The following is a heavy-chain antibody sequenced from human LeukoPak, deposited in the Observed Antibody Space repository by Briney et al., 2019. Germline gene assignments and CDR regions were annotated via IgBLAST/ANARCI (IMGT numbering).Heavy chain of an antibody. V-gene: IGHV3-21*06. CDR3: ASISSPIDY. D-gene: IGHD3-9*01. Sequence: GGSLRLSCAASGFTFSSYSMNWVRQAPGKGLEWVSSISSSSSYIYYADSVKGRSTISRDNAKNSLYLQMNSLRAEDTAVYYCASISSPIDYWGQGTLVTVSS. J-gene: IGHJ4*02. CDR1: GFTFSSYS. CDR2: ISSSSSYI.